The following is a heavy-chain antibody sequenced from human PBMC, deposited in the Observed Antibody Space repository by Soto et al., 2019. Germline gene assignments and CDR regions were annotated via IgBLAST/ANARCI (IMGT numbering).Heavy chain of an antibody. CDR3: ARDIYYYDSSVGGYGMDV. D-gene: IGHD3-22*01. Sequence: SETLSLTCTVSGGSISSGDYYWSWIRQPPGKGLEWIGYIYYSGSTCYNPSLKSRVTISVDTSKNQFSLKLSSVTAADTAVYYCARDIYYYDSSVGGYGMDVWGQGTTVT. J-gene: IGHJ6*02. CDR1: GGSISSGDYY. V-gene: IGHV4-30-4*01. CDR2: IYYSGST.